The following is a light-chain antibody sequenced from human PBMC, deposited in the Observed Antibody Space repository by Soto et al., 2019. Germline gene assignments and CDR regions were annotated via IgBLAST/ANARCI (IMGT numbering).Light chain of an antibody. Sequence: TLSLSPGERATLSCRASQSVSSSYLAWYQQKPGQAPRLLIYGASSRATGIPDRFSGSGSGTDFTLTISRLEPEDFAVYYFQKYGNWTPTLGRGTKVDIK. V-gene: IGKV3-20*01. CDR1: QSVSSSY. J-gene: IGKJ4*02. CDR2: GAS. CDR3: QKYGNWTPT.